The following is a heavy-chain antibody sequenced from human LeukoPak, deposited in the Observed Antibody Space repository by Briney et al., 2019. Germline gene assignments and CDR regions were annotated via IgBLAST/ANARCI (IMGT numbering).Heavy chain of an antibody. CDR2: ISANNGNT. V-gene: IGHV1-18*01. CDR3: ARQSAPYYSVLDY. CDR1: GYTFTSSG. J-gene: IGHJ4*02. D-gene: IGHD3-10*02. Sequence: GASVKVSCKASGYTFTSSGFTWVRQAPGQGLEWLAWISANNGNTNHAQKVQGRVSMTTDTSTSTAYMELRSLRSDDTAVYYCARQSAPYYSVLDYWGQGTLVTVSS.